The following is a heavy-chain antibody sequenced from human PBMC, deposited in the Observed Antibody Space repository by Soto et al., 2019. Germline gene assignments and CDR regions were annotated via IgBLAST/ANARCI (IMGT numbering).Heavy chain of an antibody. CDR3: AAELGFGKLSVV. CDR1: GDTFKNCV. V-gene: IGHV1-69*01. Sequence: QVQVVQSGVEVRRPGSSVKVSCKASGDTFKNCVISWVRQAPGQGVEWMGGIIPLFGTTDFAQRFQGRLTITSDESTTTAYMGLSRLRSEATATYYCAAELGFGKLSVVWGQGTTVIVSS. D-gene: IGHD3-10*01. CDR2: IIPLFGTT. J-gene: IGHJ6*02.